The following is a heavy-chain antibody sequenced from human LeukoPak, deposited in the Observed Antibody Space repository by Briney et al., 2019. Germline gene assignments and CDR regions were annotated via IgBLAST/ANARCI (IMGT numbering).Heavy chain of an antibody. J-gene: IGHJ5*02. D-gene: IGHD3-10*01. Sequence: GGSLRLSCAASGFTFSSYGMHWVRQAPGKGLEWVAVISYDGSNKYYADSVKGRFTISRDNSKNTLYLQTNSLRAEDTAVYYCARDIRGLNWFDPWGQGTLVTVSS. CDR2: ISYDGSNK. V-gene: IGHV3-30*19. CDR3: ARDIRGLNWFDP. CDR1: GFTFSSYG.